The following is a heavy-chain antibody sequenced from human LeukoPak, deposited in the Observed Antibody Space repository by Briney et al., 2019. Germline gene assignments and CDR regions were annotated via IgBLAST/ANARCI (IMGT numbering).Heavy chain of an antibody. Sequence: TASETLSLTCTVSGYSISSGYYWGWIRQPPGKGLEWIGSIYHSGSTYYNPSLKSRVTISVDTSKNQFSLKLSSVTAADTAVYYCARALADYYYYYMDVWGKGTTVTVSS. CDR1: GYSISSGYY. D-gene: IGHD6-25*01. CDR2: IYHSGST. J-gene: IGHJ6*03. CDR3: ARALADYYYYYMDV. V-gene: IGHV4-38-2*02.